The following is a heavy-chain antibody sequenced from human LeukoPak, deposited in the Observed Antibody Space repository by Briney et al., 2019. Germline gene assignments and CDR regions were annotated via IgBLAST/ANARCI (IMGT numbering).Heavy chain of an antibody. CDR2: INHSGST. J-gene: IGHJ4*01. D-gene: IGHD3-22*01. CDR3: ARVQDFETRGYYLGY. Sequence: SETLSLTCAVYGGSFSDYYWNWIRQPPGKGLEWIGEINHSGSTNYNPSLKSRVTMSVDTFKNQFSLTLSSVAAADTAVYYCARVQDFETRGYYLGYWGHGTLVTVSS. CDR1: GGSFSDYY. V-gene: IGHV4-34*01.